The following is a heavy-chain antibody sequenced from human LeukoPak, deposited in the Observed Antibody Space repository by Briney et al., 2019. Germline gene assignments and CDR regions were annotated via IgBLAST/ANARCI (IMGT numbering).Heavy chain of an antibody. D-gene: IGHD3-9*01. CDR3: TRDLQAYDILTGYYRGIDYYYGMDV. CDR2: IRSKAYGGTT. J-gene: IGHJ6*02. Sequence: GGSLRLSCAASGFTVSSNYMSWVRQAPGKGLKWVGFIRSKAYGGTTEYAASVKGRFTISRDDSKSIAYLQMNSLKTEDTAVYYCTRDLQAYDILTGYYRGIDYYYGMDVWGQGTTVTVSS. V-gene: IGHV3-49*04. CDR1: GFTVSSNY.